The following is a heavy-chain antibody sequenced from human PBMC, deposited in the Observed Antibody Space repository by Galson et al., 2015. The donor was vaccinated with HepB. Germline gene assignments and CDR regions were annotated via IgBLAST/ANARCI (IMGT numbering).Heavy chain of an antibody. CDR1: GYTFTSYY. Sequence: SVKVSCKASGYTFTSYYMHWVRQAPGQGLEWMGIINPSGGSTSYAQKFQGRVTITADKSTSTAYMELSSLRSEDTAVYYCARVGGNGGGFRDMDVWGQGTTVTVSS. V-gene: IGHV1-46*01. CDR3: ARVGGNGGGFRDMDV. J-gene: IGHJ6*02. CDR2: INPSGGST. D-gene: IGHD4-23*01.